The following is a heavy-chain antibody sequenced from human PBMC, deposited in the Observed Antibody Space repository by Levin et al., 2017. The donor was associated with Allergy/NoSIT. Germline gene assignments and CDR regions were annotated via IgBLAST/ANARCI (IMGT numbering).Heavy chain of an antibody. V-gene: IGHV3-7*01. J-gene: IGHJ6*02. CDR3: AREGGWGYYYGMDV. Sequence: GGSLRLSCEASGFTFTSFYMSWVRQAPGKGLEWVANIKQGGSEKYYVDSVKGRFTISRDNAKNSLYLQMNSLRAEDTAVYYCAREGGWGYYYGMDVWGQGTTVTVSS. D-gene: IGHD3-16*01. CDR2: IKQGGSEK. CDR1: GFTFTSFY.